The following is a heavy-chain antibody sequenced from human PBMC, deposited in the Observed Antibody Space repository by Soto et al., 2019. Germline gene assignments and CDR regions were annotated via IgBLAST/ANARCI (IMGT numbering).Heavy chain of an antibody. CDR3: VKTPNGPSDK. V-gene: IGHV3-7*05. Sequence: EMQLVESGGGVVQPGGSLRLSCATSGFSFSNYWMRWVRQATGKGLEWVANTEEDGDNKNYLDSVKGRFTISRDNAKSLLVLELTSLSADDTDVYLCVKTPNGPSDKWGQGTLVIVFS. CDR1: GFSFSNYW. D-gene: IGHD7-27*01. J-gene: IGHJ4*02. CDR2: TEEDGDNK.